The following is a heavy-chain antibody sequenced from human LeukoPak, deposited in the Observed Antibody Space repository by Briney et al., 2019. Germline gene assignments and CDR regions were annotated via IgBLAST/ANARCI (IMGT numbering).Heavy chain of an antibody. CDR3: TTDRIAAAGDYWFDP. D-gene: IGHD6-13*01. CDR1: GFTFSNAW. CDR2: IKSKTDGGTT. V-gene: IGHV3-15*01. J-gene: IGHJ5*02. Sequence: PGGSLRLSCAASGFTFSNAWMSWVRQAPGKGLEWVGRIKSKTDGGTTDYAAPVKGRFTISRDDSKNTLYLQMNSLKTEDTAVYYCTTDRIAAAGDYWFDPWGQGTLVTVSS.